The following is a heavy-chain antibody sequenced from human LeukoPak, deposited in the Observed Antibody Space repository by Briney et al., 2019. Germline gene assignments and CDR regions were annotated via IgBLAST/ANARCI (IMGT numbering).Heavy chain of an antibody. J-gene: IGHJ4*02. CDR2: IYYSGST. V-gene: IGHV4-39*07. CDR3: ARDRIGPVRSPVPRYYFDY. D-gene: IGHD2-2*01. CDR1: GASISSGSNY. Sequence: PSETLSLTCSVSGASISSGSNYWGWIRQPPGKTLEWIGSIYYSGSTYYNPSLKSRVTISVDTSKNQFSLKLSSVTAADTAVYYCARDRIGPVRSPVPRYYFDYWGQGTLVTVSS.